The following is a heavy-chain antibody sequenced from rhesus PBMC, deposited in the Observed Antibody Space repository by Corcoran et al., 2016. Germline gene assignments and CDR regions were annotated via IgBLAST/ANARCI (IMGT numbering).Heavy chain of an antibody. J-gene: IGHJ4*01. CDR2: IYGSSTST. D-gene: IGHD2-21*01. CDR1: GGSISDSYR. V-gene: IGHV4S10*01. Sequence: QVQLQESGPGVVKPSETLSLTCAVSGGSISDSYRWSWIRQPPGKGLEWIGYIYGSSTSTNYNPSLNSRVTISKDTSKNQFSLKLSSVTAADTAVYYCARTYCTGSGCYPFDYWGQGVLVTVSS. CDR3: ARTYCTGSGCYPFDY.